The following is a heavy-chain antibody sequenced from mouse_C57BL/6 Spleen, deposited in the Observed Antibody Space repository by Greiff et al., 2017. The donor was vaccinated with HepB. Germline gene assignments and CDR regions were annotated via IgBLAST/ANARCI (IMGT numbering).Heavy chain of an antibody. CDR3: ARDDGYYRYFDV. CDR2: ISYSGST. Sequence: EVMLVESGPGMVKPSQSLSLTCTVTGYSITSGYDWHWIRHFPGNKLEWMGYISYSGSTNYNPSLKSRISITHDTSKNHFFLKLNSVTTEDTATFCCARDDGYYRYFDVWGTGTTVTVAS. CDR1: GYSITSGYD. J-gene: IGHJ1*03. D-gene: IGHD2-3*01. V-gene: IGHV3-1*01.